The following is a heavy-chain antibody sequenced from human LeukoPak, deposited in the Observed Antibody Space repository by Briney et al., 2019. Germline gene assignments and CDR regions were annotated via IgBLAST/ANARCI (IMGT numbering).Heavy chain of an antibody. J-gene: IGHJ5*02. CDR1: GGSISSYY. D-gene: IGHD2-21*02. Sequence: SETLSLTCTVSGGSISSYYWSWIRQPPGKGLEWIGYIYYSGSTNYNPSLKSRVTISVDTSKNQFSLKLSSVTAADTAVYYCARGRSDSISSWGQGTLVTVSS. CDR2: IYYSGST. V-gene: IGHV4-59*01. CDR3: ARGRSDSISS.